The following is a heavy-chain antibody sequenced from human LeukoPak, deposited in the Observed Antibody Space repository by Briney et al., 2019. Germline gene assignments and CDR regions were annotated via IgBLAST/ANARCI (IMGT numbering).Heavy chain of an antibody. J-gene: IGHJ4*02. Sequence: GGSLRLSCTASGFTFGDYAMTWFRQAPGKGLEWVGFIRSKTYGATKEYAASVKGRFTISRDDSKTIAYLQMNSLKTEDTAVYYYTRALDYCSGTSCDTFNFDYWGQGTLVTVSS. D-gene: IGHD2-2*02. CDR2: IRSKTYGATK. V-gene: IGHV3-49*03. CDR3: TRALDYCSGTSCDTFNFDY. CDR1: GFTFGDYA.